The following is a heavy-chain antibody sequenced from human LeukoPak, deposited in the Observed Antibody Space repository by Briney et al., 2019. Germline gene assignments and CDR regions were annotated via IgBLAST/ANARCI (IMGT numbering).Heavy chain of an antibody. CDR2: ISSSGSTI. CDR1: GFTFSDYY. V-gene: IGHV3-11*01. D-gene: IGHD3-16*01. Sequence: GGSLRLSCATSGFTFSDYYMSWIRQAPGKGLEWVSYISSSGSTIYYADSVKGRFTISRDNAKNSLYLQMNSLRAEDTAVYYCAKGGMVNPTPSDYWGQGTLVTVSS. CDR3: AKGGMVNPTPSDY. J-gene: IGHJ4*02.